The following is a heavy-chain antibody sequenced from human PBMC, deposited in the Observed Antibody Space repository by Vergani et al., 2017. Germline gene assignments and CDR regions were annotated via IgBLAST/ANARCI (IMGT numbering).Heavy chain of an antibody. CDR3: ARQFWVSQGVGAFET. CDR2: VFHSGSA. Sequence: QVQLQESGPGLVKPSETLSLTCSVSGYSISRGYYWGWIRQPPGKGLEWIATVFHSGSAYYNPSLRRRVTISVETSKNQFSRRLTTPTAADTAVYYCARQFWVSQGVGAFETWGRGTEVAVSS. V-gene: IGHV4-38-2*02. CDR1: GYSISRGYY. J-gene: IGHJ3*02. D-gene: IGHD3-16*01.